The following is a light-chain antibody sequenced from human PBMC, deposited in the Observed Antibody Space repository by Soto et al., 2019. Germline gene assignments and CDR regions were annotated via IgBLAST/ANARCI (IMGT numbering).Light chain of an antibody. Sequence: EIVWTHSQGPLSLSPVDVSPSSVRASQSVSSSYLAWYQQKPGQAPRPLIYGASSRATGIPDRFSGSGSGTDFTLPISSLEPEDFAVYYCQQYAGSPRTVGQGTKVDI. V-gene: IGKV3-20*01. J-gene: IGKJ1*01. CDR2: GAS. CDR3: QQYAGSPRT. CDR1: QSVSSSY.